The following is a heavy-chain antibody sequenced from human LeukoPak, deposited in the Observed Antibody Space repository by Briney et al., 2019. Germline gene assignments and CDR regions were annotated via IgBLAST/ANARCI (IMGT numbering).Heavy chain of an antibody. CDR3: ARDSTSSWYLGTYYYYYYMDV. CDR2: ISGSGGST. J-gene: IGHJ6*03. CDR1: GFTFSSYG. D-gene: IGHD6-13*01. V-gene: IGHV3-23*01. Sequence: PGGSLRLSCAASGFTFSSYGMSWVRQAPGKGLEWVSAISGSGGSTYYADSVKGRFTISRDNSKNTLYLQMNSLRAEDTAVYYCARDSTSSWYLGTYYYYYYMDVWGKGTTVTVSS.